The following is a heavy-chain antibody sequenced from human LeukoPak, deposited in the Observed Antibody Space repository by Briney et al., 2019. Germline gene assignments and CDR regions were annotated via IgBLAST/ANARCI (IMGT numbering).Heavy chain of an antibody. CDR1: GFTFSDAW. CDR3: TTGNWGPY. J-gene: IGHJ4*02. D-gene: IGHD7-27*01. CDR2: IKRKTDAGTT. V-gene: IGHV3-15*07. Sequence: GGSLRLSCAASGFTFSDAWMNWVRRAPGKGLEWVGRIKRKTDAGTTDYAAPVKGRFTISRDDSKNTLYLQMNSLKTEDTAVYYCTTGNWGPYWGQGTLVTVSS.